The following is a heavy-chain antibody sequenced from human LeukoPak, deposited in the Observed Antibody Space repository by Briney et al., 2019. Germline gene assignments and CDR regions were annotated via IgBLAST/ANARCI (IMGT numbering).Heavy chain of an antibody. D-gene: IGHD5-18*01. CDR3: ATVGYSQFFDY. J-gene: IGHJ4*02. V-gene: IGHV1-46*01. CDR2: INPSGGSA. CDR1: GYTFTRYY. Sequence: GASVKVSCKGSGYTFTRYYMHWVRQAPGHGLEWMGIINPSGGSAIYAQKFRGRVTMTRDTSTSTVYMELSSLRSEDTAVYYCATVGYSQFFDYWGQGTLVTVSS.